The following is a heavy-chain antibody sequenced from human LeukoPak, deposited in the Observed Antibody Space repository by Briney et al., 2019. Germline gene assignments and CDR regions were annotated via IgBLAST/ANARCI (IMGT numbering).Heavy chain of an antibody. CDR3: AKRGYYYDSGGYYYFDY. D-gene: IGHD3-22*01. V-gene: IGHV3-23*01. Sequence: GGSLRLSCAASGFTFSNFAMSWVRQAPGKGLEWVSVVSASGNDIYYADSVKGRFTISRDNSGNTLYLQMNSLRAEDTAVYYCAKRGYYYDSGGYYYFDYWGQGTLVTVSS. J-gene: IGHJ4*02. CDR2: VSASGNDI. CDR1: GFTFSNFA.